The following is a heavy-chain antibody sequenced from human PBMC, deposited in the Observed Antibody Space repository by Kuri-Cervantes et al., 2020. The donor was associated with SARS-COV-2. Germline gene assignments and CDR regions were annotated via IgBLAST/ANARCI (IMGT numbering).Heavy chain of an antibody. J-gene: IGHJ6*03. D-gene: IGHD3-3*01. CDR2: ISAGGGTT. Sequence: GESLKISCAASGFTFTNYAMSWVRQAPGKGLEWVSTISAGGGTTHYADSVQGRFTISRDNAKNSLYLQMNSLRAEDTAVYYCARGGLDYYDFWSGYYNYYYYYMDVWGKGTTVTVSS. CDR3: ARGGLDYYDFWSGYYNYYYYYMDV. CDR1: GFTFTNYA. V-gene: IGHV3-23*01.